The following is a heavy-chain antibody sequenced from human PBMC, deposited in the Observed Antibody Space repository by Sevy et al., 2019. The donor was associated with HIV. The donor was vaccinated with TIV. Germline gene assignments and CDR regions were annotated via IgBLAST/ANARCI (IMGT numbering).Heavy chain of an antibody. CDR2: ISSSGSTI. J-gene: IGHJ3*02. D-gene: IGHD3-10*01. CDR1: GFTFSDYY. V-gene: IGHV3-11*01. Sequence: GGSLTLSCAASGFTFSDYYMSWIRHAPGKGLEWVSYISSSGSTIYYADSVKGRFTISRDNAKNSLYLQMNSLRAEDTAVYYCARDLYYGSGSNAFDIWGQGTMVTVSS. CDR3: ARDLYYGSGSNAFDI.